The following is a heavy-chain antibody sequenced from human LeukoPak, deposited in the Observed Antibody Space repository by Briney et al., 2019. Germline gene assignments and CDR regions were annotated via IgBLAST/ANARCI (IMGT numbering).Heavy chain of an antibody. V-gene: IGHV3-23*01. CDR3: AGRGGAVAGTLDY. D-gene: IGHD6-19*01. CDR2: INTDRST. J-gene: IGHJ4*02. CDR1: GFTFSASP. Sequence: PGGSLRLSCAASGFTFSASPMSWVRQAPGKGLEWVSVINTDRSTYYAASVKGRFTISSDNSKSTVYLQMDSLSAEDTAEYYCAGRGGAVAGTLDYWGQGALVTVSS.